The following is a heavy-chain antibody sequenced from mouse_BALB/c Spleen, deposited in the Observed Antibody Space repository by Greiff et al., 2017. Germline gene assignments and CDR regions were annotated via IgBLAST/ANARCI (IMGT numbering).Heavy chain of an antibody. CDR2: IYPGNSDT. J-gene: IGHJ4*01. D-gene: IGHD2-1*01. Sequence: EVQLQQSGTVLARPGASVKMSCKVSGYSFTSYWMHWVQQRPGQGLEWIGAIYPGNSDTSYNQKFKGKAKLTAVTSASTAYMELSSLTNEDSAVYYCTRSVRYYGNYNYAMDYWGQGTSVTVSS. CDR3: TRSVRYYGNYNYAMDY. V-gene: IGHV1-5*01. CDR1: GYSFTSYW.